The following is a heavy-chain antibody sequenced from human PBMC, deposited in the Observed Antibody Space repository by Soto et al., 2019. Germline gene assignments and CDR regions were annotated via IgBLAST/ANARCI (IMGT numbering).Heavy chain of an antibody. V-gene: IGHV3-11*01. CDR2: ISSSGSNI. CDR1: GFTFSDYY. Sequence: GGSLGLSCAASGFTFSDYYMRWISQDPGKGLEWVSYISSSGSNIYYAESEKGRFTISRDKAKNSLYLQMNSMRAEDKDVYYCSTVSFGGLDVWGSGTTGTV. D-gene: IGHD3-16*01. CDR3: STVSFGGLDV. J-gene: IGHJ6*02.